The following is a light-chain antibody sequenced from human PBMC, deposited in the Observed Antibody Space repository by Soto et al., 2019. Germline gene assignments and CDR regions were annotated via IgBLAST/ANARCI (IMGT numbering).Light chain of an antibody. V-gene: IGKV3-20*01. J-gene: IGKJ2*02. CDR3: QQYGSSAST. Sequence: EVVLTQSPGTLSLSPGERATLSCRASQSVSSSYLAWYQQKPGQAPSLLIYGASNRATGIPDRFSGSGSGTDFTLTISRLEPEDFAVYYCQQYGSSASTFGQGTKVEIK. CDR2: GAS. CDR1: QSVSSSY.